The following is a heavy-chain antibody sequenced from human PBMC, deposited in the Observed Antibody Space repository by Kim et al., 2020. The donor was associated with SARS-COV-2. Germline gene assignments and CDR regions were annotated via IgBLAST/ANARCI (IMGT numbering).Heavy chain of an antibody. J-gene: IGHJ6*02. CDR3: ARDPITMVRGVISHYYYYGMDV. D-gene: IGHD3-10*01. V-gene: IGHV4-34*01. CDR2: INHSGST. Sequence: SETLSLTCAVYGGSFSGYYWSWIRQPPGKGLEWIGEINHSGSTNYNPSLKSRVTISVDTSKNQFSLKLSSVTAADTAVYYCARDPITMVRGVISHYYYYGMDVWGQGTTVTVSS. CDR1: GGSFSGYY.